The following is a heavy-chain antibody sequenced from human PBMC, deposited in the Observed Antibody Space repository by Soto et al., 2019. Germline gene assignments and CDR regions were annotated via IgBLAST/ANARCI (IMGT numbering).Heavy chain of an antibody. Sequence: SETLSLTCAVYGGSFIGYYLSWIRQPPGKGLEWIGEINHSGSTNYNPSLKSRVTISVDTTKNQFSLKLSSVTAADTAVYYCAFNFDYWGQGTLVTVSS. CDR2: INHSGST. J-gene: IGHJ4*02. CDR3: AFNFDY. CDR1: GGSFIGYY. V-gene: IGHV4-34*01.